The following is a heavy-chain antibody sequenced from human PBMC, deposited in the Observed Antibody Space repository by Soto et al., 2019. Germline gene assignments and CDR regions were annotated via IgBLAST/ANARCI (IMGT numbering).Heavy chain of an antibody. V-gene: IGHV3-23*01. J-gene: IGHJ4*02. CDR1: GFTFTSYA. CDR3: ARNLYASGGAESS. D-gene: IGHD3-10*01. CDR2: ISNSGSST. Sequence: EVQLLESGGGLVQPGGSLRLSCAASGFTFTSYAMTWVRQAPGKGLEWVSTISNSGSSTYYADSVRGRFTISRDNSKNPMSLQMSSLRAEDTAVYYCARNLYASGGAESSWGQGTLVTVSS.